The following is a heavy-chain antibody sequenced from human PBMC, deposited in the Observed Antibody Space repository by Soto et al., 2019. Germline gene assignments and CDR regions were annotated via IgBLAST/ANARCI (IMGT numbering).Heavy chain of an antibody. CDR1: GFSLSTSGVG. CDR2: IYWDDDK. D-gene: IGHD2-15*01. V-gene: IGHV2-5*02. CDR3: AHSGGGLPFFDY. J-gene: IGHJ4*02. Sequence: QITLKESGPPLMKPTQTLTLTCTFSGFSLSTSGVGVGWIRQPPGKALEWLALIYWDDDKRYSPSLKSRLTITKDTSKNQVVLTMTNMDPVDTATYYCAHSGGGLPFFDYWGQGTLVTVSS.